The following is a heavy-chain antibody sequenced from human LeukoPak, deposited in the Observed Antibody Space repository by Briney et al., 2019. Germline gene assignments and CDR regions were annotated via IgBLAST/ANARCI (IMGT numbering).Heavy chain of an antibody. CDR3: ARVPYSSSPMGNFWFDP. D-gene: IGHD6-13*01. V-gene: IGHV4-61*02. CDR2: VYTSGST. J-gene: IGHJ5*02. Sequence: TLSLTCTVSGGSISSSSYYWGWIRQPAGKGLEWIGRVYTSGSTNYNPSLKSRVTMSVDTSKNQFSLKLSSVTAADTAVYYCARVPYSSSPMGNFWFDPWGQGTLVTVSS. CDR1: GGSISSSSYY.